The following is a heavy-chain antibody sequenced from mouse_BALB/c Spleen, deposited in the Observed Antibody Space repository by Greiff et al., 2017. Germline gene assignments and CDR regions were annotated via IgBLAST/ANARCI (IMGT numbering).Heavy chain of an antibody. CDR1: GFAFSSYD. Sequence: EVHLVESGGGLVKPGGSLKLSCAASGFAFSSYDMSWVRQTPEKRLEWVAYISSGGGSTYYPDTVKGRFTISRDNAKNTLYLQMSSLKSEDTAMYYWARHPADGSSYVCAMDYWGQGTAVTVSS. J-gene: IGHJ4*01. D-gene: IGHD1-1*01. CDR3: ARHPADGSSYVCAMDY. CDR2: ISSGGGST. V-gene: IGHV5-12-1*01.